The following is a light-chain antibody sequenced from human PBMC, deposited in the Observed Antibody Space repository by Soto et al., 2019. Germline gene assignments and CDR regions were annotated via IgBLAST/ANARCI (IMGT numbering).Light chain of an antibody. CDR1: SSDVGGYNY. CDR2: DVS. CDR3: SSYEV. J-gene: IGLJ1*01. Sequence: QSVLTQPAAGSGSPGQSITISCTGTSSDVGGYNYVSWYQQHPGKAPKLMIYDVSNRPSGVSNRFSGSKSGNTASLTVSGLQAEDEADYYCSSYEVFGTGTKATVL. V-gene: IGLV2-14*01.